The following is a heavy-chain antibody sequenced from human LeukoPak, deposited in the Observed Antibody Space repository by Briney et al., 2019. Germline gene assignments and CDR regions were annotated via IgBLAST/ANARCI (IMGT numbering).Heavy chain of an antibody. V-gene: IGHV4-59*01. J-gene: IGHJ4*02. CDR2: IYYSGST. Sequence: PSETLSLTCTVSGGSISSYYWSWIRQPPGKGLDWIGYIYYSGSTNYNPSLKSRVTISVDTSKNQFSLMLSSVTAADTAVYYCARVLGYRPYYFDYWGQGTLVTVSS. D-gene: IGHD5-18*01. CDR1: GGSISSYY. CDR3: ARVLGYRPYYFDY.